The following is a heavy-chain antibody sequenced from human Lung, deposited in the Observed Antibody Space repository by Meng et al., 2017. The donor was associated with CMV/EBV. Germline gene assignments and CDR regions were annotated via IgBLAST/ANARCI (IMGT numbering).Heavy chain of an antibody. V-gene: IGHV3-21*01. CDR2: ISSSSIHI. CDR3: ARGRGYCSSTNCYQNFDY. D-gene: IGHD2-2*01. Sequence: GESXKISCTASGFIFSDYSMSWVRQAPGKGLEWVSSISSSSIHIYYADSTKGRFTISRDNAKKSLYLQMNSLRAEDTAVYYCARGRGYCSSTNCYQNFDYWXHGTLVTVSS. J-gene: IGHJ4*01. CDR1: GFIFSDYS.